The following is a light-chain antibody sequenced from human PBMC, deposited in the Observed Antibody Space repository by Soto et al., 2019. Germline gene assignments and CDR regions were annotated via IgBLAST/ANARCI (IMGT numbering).Light chain of an antibody. CDR1: QSVSSN. CDR2: GAS. CDR3: QHYDNWPIT. J-gene: IGKJ5*01. V-gene: IGKV3-15*01. Sequence: EIVMTQSPATLSVSPGERATLSCRASQSVSSNLAWYQQKPGQAPRLLIYGASTRATGFPARFSGSRSGTEFTLTISSLQYEDFAIYYCQHYDNWPITFGQGTRLENK.